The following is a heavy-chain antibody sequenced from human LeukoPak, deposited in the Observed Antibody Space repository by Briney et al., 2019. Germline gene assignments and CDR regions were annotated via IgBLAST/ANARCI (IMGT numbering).Heavy chain of an antibody. D-gene: IGHD5-18*01. CDR2: MNSTENT. CDR3: ARGGSGCAAMVPFDY. J-gene: IGHJ4*02. V-gene: IGHV4-34*01. CDR1: GGSFSGYY. Sequence: SETLSLTCALYGGSFSGYYWSWIRQPPGKGLEWIGEMNSTENTNTNQSLKRQVTISVDTSKTQFSLKLSSVTAADKAVYYCARGGSGCAAMVPFDYWGQGTLVTVSS.